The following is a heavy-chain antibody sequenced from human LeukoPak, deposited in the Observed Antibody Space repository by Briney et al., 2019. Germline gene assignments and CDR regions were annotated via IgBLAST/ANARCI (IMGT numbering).Heavy chain of an antibody. CDR1: GFTFSSYG. CDR2: ISYDGSNK. V-gene: IGHV3-30*18. D-gene: IGHD1-7*01. J-gene: IGHJ4*02. Sequence: GRSLRLSCAASGFTFSSYGMHWGRQAPGKGLEWVAVISYDGSNKYYADSVKGRFTISRDNSKNTLYLQMNSLRAEDTAVYYCAKAKKRLYNWNYYTLDYWGQGTLVTVSS. CDR3: AKAKKRLYNWNYYTLDY.